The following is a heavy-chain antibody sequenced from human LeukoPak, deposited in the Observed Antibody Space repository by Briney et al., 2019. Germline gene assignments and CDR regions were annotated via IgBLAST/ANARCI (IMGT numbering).Heavy chain of an antibody. V-gene: IGHV4-59*01. CDR1: GGSISSYY. Sequence: SETLSLTCTVSGGSISSYYWSWIRQPPGKGLEWIGYIYYSGSTNYNPSLKSRVTISVDTSKNQFSLKLSSVTAADTAVYYCAKDGLFWSGYWGVNWFDPWGQGTLVTVSS. J-gene: IGHJ5*02. CDR2: IYYSGST. D-gene: IGHD3-3*01. CDR3: AKDGLFWSGYWGVNWFDP.